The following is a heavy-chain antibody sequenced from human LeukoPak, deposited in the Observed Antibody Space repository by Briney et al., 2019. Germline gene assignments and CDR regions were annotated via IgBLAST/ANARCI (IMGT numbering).Heavy chain of an antibody. V-gene: IGHV4-4*07. J-gene: IGHJ4*02. CDR2: IYISGST. CDR1: GSSINSHY. D-gene: IGHD6-19*01. Sequence: KPSETLSLTCTVSGSSINSHYWSWIRQPAGKGLEWIGRIYISGSTNYNSSLQSRVTMSVDTSKNQFSLKLTSVTAADTAVYYCARLEVAGINDYWGQGTLVTVSS. CDR3: ARLEVAGINDY.